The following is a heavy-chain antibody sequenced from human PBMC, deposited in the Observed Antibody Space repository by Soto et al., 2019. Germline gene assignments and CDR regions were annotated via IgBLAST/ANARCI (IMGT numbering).Heavy chain of an antibody. CDR2: ISSSSRTI. CDR3: ARGRFVVD. CDR1: GFTFSSFE. J-gene: IGHJ4*02. D-gene: IGHD2-15*01. V-gene: IGHV3-48*03. Sequence: EVQLVESGGRLVQPGVSLRLSCAASGFTFSSFEMTWVRQAPGKGLEFVSYISSSSRTIFYADSVKGRFTISRDNAKNSLYLQMSSLRVEDTAVYYCARGRFVVDWGQGALVTVSS.